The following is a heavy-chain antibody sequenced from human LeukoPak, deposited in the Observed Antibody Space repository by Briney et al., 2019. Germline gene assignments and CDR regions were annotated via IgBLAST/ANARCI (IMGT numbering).Heavy chain of an antibody. V-gene: IGHV4-34*01. CDR2: INEGGST. CDR1: GVSFSGYY. Sequence: PSETLSLTCAVYGVSFSGYYWSWIRQPPGKELEWIGEINEGGSTKYIPSLESRVTISVDTSKNQFSLKVNSVAAADTAVYYCARGGLNRNYFDSWGQGILVTVSS. CDR3: ARGGLNRNYFDS. D-gene: IGHD1-14*01. J-gene: IGHJ4*02.